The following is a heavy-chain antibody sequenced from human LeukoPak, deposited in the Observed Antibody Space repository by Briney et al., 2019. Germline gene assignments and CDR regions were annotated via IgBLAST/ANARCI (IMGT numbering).Heavy chain of an antibody. CDR3: AKDWPYSSSWYWFDP. J-gene: IGHJ5*02. CDR1: GGSISSYY. Sequence: PSETLSLTXTVSGGSISSYYWSWIRQPAGKGLEWIGRIYTSGSTNYNPSLKSRVTMSVDTSKNQFSLKLSSVTAADTAVYYCAKDWPYSSSWYWFDPWGQGTLVTVSS. D-gene: IGHD6-13*01. V-gene: IGHV4-4*07. CDR2: IYTSGST.